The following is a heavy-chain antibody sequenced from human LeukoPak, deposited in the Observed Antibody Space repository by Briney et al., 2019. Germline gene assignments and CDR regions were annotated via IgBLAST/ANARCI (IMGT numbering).Heavy chain of an antibody. CDR3: ARFGRTLATRTDY. D-gene: IGHD5-12*01. CDR1: GGSFSGYY. J-gene: IGHJ4*02. V-gene: IGHV4-34*01. Sequence: SETLSLTCAVYGGSFSGYYRSWTRQPPGKGLEWIGEINHSGSTNYNPSLKSRVSISVDTSKNQSFLKLSSVTAADTAVYYCARFGRTLATRTDYWGQGTLVTVSS. CDR2: INHSGST.